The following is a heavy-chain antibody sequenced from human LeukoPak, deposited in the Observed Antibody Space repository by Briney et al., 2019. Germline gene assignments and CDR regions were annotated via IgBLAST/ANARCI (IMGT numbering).Heavy chain of an antibody. CDR2: INPNTGGT. J-gene: IGHJ4*02. CDR1: GYTFIAYY. Sequence: ASVKVSCKASGYTFIAYYMYWVRQAPGQGLEWMGWINPNTGGTNYAQKFQGRVTMTRDTSINTAYMELNRLRSDDTAVYYCARDQKWGQGTLVTVSS. V-gene: IGHV1-2*02. CDR3: ARDQK.